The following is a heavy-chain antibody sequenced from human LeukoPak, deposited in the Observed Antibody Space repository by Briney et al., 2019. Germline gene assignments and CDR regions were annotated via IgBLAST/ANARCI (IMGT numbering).Heavy chain of an antibody. D-gene: IGHD3-22*01. CDR1: GFTFSSYG. CDR2: IRYDGSNK. V-gene: IGHV3-30*02. Sequence: PGGSLRLSCAASGFTFSSYGMHWVRQAPGKGLEWVAFIRYDGSNKYYADSVKGRFTISRDNSKNTLYLQMNSLRAEDTAVYYCAKDPYYYDSSGYYLSYAFDIWGQGTMVTVSS. CDR3: AKDPYYYDSSGYYLSYAFDI. J-gene: IGHJ3*02.